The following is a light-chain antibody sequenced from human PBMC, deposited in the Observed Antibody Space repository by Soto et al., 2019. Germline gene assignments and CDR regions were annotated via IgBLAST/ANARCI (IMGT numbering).Light chain of an antibody. CDR3: QHHNSYSQT. J-gene: IGKJ1*01. CDR2: GAS. CDR1: QSIRHY. V-gene: IGKV1-5*01. Sequence: DIQMTQSPPTLSASVGDRVTITFRASQSIRHYLAWYQQMPGKAPKLLIYGASTLQSGVPSRFGGSGSGTEFTLTISSLQPDDFGTYFCQHHNSYSQTFGQGTKVDIK.